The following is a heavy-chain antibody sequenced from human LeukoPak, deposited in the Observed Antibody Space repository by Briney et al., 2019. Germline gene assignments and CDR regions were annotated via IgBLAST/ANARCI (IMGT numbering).Heavy chain of an antibody. D-gene: IGHD6-6*01. CDR1: GGSFSGYY. J-gene: IGHJ4*02. Sequence: SETLSLTCAVYGGSFSGYYWSWIRQPPGKGLEWIGEINHSGSTNYNPSLKSRVTISVDTSKNQFSLKLSSVTAADTAVYYCAKGFSPTSIASRPFDYWGQGTLVIVSS. V-gene: IGHV4-34*01. CDR3: AKGFSPTSIASRPFDY. CDR2: INHSGST.